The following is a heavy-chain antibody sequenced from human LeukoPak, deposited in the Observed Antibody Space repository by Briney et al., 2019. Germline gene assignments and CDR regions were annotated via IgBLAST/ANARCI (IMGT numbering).Heavy chain of an antibody. CDR2: INPSGGST. D-gene: IGHD3-22*01. J-gene: IGHJ4*02. CDR1: GYTFTSYY. V-gene: IGHV1-46*01. Sequence: ASVKVSCKASGYTFTSYYMHWVRQAPGQGLEWMGIINPSGGSTSYAQKFQGRVTMTRDTSTSTVYMELSSLSSEDTAVYYCARGRVYYDSSGYQGLDYWGQGTLVTVSS. CDR3: ARGRVYYDSSGYQGLDY.